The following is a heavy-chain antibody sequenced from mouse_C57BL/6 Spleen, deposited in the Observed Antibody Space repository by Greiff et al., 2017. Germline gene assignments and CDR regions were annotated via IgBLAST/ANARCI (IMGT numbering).Heavy chain of an antibody. D-gene: IGHD4-1*01. Sequence: ESGPGLVKPSQSLSLTCSVTGYSITSGYYWNWIRQFPGNKLEWMGYISYDGSNNYNPSLKNRISITRDTSKNQFFLKLNSVTTEDTATYYCAINWDGYWGQGTTLTVSS. CDR1: GYSITSGYY. J-gene: IGHJ2*01. V-gene: IGHV3-6*01. CDR2: ISYDGSN. CDR3: AINWDGY.